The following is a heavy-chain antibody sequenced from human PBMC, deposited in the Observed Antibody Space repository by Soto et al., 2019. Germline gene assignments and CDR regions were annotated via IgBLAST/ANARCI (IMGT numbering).Heavy chain of an antibody. V-gene: IGHV4-39*01. CDR1: GGSISSSSYY. J-gene: IGHJ4*02. CDR2: IYYSGST. D-gene: IGHD1-26*01. CDR3: ARLGGGSYSYFDY. Sequence: QLQLQESGPGLVKPSETLSLTCTVSGGSISSSSYYWSWIRQPPGKGLEWIGSIYYSGSTYYNPSLKRRVTISVDTSKNQFSLKLSSVTAADTAVSYCARLGGGSYSYFDYWGQGTLVTVSS.